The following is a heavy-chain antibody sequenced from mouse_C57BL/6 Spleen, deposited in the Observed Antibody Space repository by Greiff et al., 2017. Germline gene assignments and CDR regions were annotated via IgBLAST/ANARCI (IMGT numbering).Heavy chain of an antibody. CDR1: GYAFSSYW. J-gene: IGHJ4*01. CDR2: IYPGDGDT. V-gene: IGHV1-80*01. Sequence: QVQLQQSGAELVKPGASVKISCTASGYAFSSYWMNWVQQRPGKGLEWIGQIYPGDGDTNYHGKFTGKATLTADKASSKAYMQLSSLASEDSAVYFCAHGSGPYAMDYWGQGTSVTVSS. D-gene: IGHD1-1*01. CDR3: AHGSGPYAMDY.